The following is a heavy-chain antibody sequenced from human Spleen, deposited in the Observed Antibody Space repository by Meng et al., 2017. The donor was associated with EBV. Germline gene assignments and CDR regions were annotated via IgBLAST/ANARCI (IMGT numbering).Heavy chain of an antibody. Sequence: VLLVGCGGGLVAPGGPLLLSCAASGFAFSASAMHWVRRASGKGLEWVGRIESKANKNTTVYAASVKGRFTVSRDDSRSRTYLQMNNLKTEDTALYFCWGDLDFGAYWGQGTLVTVSS. CDR1: GFAFSASA. V-gene: IGHV3-73*02. J-gene: IGHJ4*02. D-gene: IGHD4/OR15-4a*01. CDR3: WGDLDFGAY. CDR2: IESKANKNTT.